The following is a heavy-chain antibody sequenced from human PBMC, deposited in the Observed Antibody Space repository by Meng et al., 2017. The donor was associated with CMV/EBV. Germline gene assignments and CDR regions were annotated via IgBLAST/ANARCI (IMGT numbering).Heavy chain of an antibody. J-gene: IGHJ4*02. Sequence: DLGGVGGGLVQPGGSLRLSCAASGLPISNYWMSWVRQAPGKGLEWVANIKNDGSERYYVDSVKGRFSISRDNADNSLYLQMNNLRAEDTAVYYCRLGHYSQDWGQGTLVTVAS. D-gene: IGHD4-17*01. V-gene: IGHV3-7*02. CDR2: IKNDGSER. CDR1: GLPISNYW. CDR3: RLGHYSQD.